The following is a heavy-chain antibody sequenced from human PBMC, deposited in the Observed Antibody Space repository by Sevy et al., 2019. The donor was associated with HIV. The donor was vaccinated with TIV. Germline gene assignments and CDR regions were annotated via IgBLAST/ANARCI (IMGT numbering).Heavy chain of an antibody. CDR2: ISYDGIKT. D-gene: IGHD1-1*01. CDR3: AKDGGWYNDAPSDY. CDR1: GFTFSTYG. J-gene: IGHJ4*02. Sequence: GGSLRLSCAASGFTFSTYGMHWVRQAPGKGLEWVAVISYDGIKTYYADSMKGRFTISRDNSKNTLYLQMNSLRPEDTAVYYCAKDGGWYNDAPSDYWGLGTLVTVSS. V-gene: IGHV3-30*18.